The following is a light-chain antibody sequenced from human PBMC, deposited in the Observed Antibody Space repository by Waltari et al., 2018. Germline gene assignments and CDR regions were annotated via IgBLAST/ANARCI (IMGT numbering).Light chain of an antibody. CDR1: QSVDSC. J-gene: IGKJ1*01. CDR3: QQYNLYSET. Sequence: DIQMTQSPSTLSASVGDRVTITCRASQSVDSCLAWYQQKPGKAPKLLIYKASILGSGVPSRFSGSGSGTEFTLTISSLQPDDFATYYCQQYNLYSETFGQGTKVEVK. CDR2: KAS. V-gene: IGKV1-5*03.